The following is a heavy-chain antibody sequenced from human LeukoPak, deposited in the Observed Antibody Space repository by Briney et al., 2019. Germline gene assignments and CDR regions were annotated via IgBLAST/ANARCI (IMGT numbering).Heavy chain of an antibody. CDR3: ARRRYCGGDCYDRAFDI. Sequence: GESLKVSCKASGYNFPKYWIGWVRQMPGEGLEWMGIIYPDDSETETRYNPTFQGQVTISADKSISTAYLQWSSLKASDTAMYYCARRRYCGGDCYDRAFDIWGQGTMVTVSS. J-gene: IGHJ3*02. CDR1: GYNFPKYW. D-gene: IGHD2-21*02. CDR2: IYPDDSETET. V-gene: IGHV5-51*01.